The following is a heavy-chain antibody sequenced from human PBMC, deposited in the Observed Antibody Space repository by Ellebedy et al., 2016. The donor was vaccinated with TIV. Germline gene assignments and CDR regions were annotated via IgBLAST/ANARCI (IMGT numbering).Heavy chain of an antibody. CDR3: ARQDGYGQYYFDY. V-gene: IGHV5-51*01. J-gene: IGHJ4*02. D-gene: IGHD5-24*01. CDR2: IFPEDSEV. Sequence: GESLKISCKGSGYNFDRSWIGWVRQMPGKGLEWMGIIFPEDSEVRYSPSFEGQVTISADKSISTAYLQWSSLKASDAAMYFCARQDGYGQYYFDYWGQGTQVTVSS. CDR1: GYNFDRSW.